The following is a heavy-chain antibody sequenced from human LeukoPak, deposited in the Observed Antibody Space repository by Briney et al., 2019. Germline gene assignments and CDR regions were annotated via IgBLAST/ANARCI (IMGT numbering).Heavy chain of an antibody. D-gene: IGHD2-15*01. CDR2: ISSSSSYI. V-gene: IGHV3-21*01. CDR3: ARGELGYCSGGSCKHDY. J-gene: IGHJ4*02. CDR1: GFTFGSYS. Sequence: GGSLRLSCAASGFTFGSYSMNWVRQAPGKGLEWVSSISSSSSYIYYADSVKGRFTISRDNAKNSLYLQMNSLRAEDTAVYYCARGELGYCSGGSCKHDYWGQGTLVTVSS.